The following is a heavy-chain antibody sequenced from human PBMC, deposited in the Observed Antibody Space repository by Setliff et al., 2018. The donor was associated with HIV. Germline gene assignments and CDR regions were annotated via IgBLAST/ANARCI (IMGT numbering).Heavy chain of an antibody. CDR2: IYTSGST. CDR1: GGSMNSYY. CDR3: ARHSDFWSEDAFDI. V-gene: IGHV4-4*09. J-gene: IGHJ3*02. Sequence: SETLSLTCTVSGGSMNSYYWSWIRQPPGKGLEWIGYIYTSGSTKYNPSLKSRVTILVDPSKNRFSLRLSSVTAADTAVYYCARHSDFWSEDAFDIWGQGTMVTVSS. D-gene: IGHD3-3*01.